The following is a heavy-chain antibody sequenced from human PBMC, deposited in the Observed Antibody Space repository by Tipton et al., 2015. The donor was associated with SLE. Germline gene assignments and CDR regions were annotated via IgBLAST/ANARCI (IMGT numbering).Heavy chain of an antibody. Sequence: TLSLTCTVSGGSISSGSYYWSWIRQPPGKGLEWIGYIYYSGSTNYNPSLKSRVTISVDTSKNQFSLKLSSVTAADTAVYYCARPLTGYDAFDIWGQGTMVTVSS. CDR3: ARPLTGYDAFDI. V-gene: IGHV4-61*01. J-gene: IGHJ3*02. CDR2: IYYSGST. CDR1: GGSISSGSYY. D-gene: IGHD7-27*01.